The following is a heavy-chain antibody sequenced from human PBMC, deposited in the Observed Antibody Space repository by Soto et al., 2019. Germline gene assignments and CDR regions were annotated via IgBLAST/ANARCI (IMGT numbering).Heavy chain of an antibody. Sequence: GGSLRLSCAASGFTFSSYGMHWVRQAPGKGLEWVAVISHDGSNKDYADSVRGRFTISRDNSKNTLYLQLNSLRAEDTAVYYCAKDYYYDSSGYLDYWGQGTVVTVSS. CDR1: GFTFSSYG. D-gene: IGHD3-22*01. V-gene: IGHV3-30*18. CDR3: AKDYYYDSSGYLDY. J-gene: IGHJ4*02. CDR2: ISHDGSNK.